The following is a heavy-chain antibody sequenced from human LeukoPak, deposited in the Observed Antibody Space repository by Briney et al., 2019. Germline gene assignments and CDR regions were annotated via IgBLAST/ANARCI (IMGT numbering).Heavy chain of an antibody. D-gene: IGHD4-17*01. V-gene: IGHV3-66*01. CDR1: GFTVGSNY. CDR2: IYSGGST. Sequence: PGGSLRLSCAASGFTVGSNYMSWVRQAPGKGLEWVSVIYSGGSTYYADSVKGRFTISRDNSKNTLYLQMNSLRAEDTAVYYCARDASGDYFDYWGQGTLVTVSS. J-gene: IGHJ4*02. CDR3: ARDASGDYFDY.